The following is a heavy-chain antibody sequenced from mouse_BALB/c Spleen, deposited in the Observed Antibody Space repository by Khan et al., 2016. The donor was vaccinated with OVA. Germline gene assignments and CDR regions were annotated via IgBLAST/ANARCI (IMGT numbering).Heavy chain of an antibody. CDR1: GYSLTNYG. Sequence: QVQLKESGPGLAAPSQSLSITCTISGYSLTNYGIHWVRQPPGKGLEWLVVIWSDGSTTYNSALKSRLSISKDNSKCQVFLKMNSLQTDDAAMYDCARQPYCHYYIIDYWGQGTSVTVSS. D-gene: IGHD2-10*01. CDR2: IWSDGST. CDR3: ARQPYCHYYIIDY. J-gene: IGHJ4*01. V-gene: IGHV2-6-1*01.